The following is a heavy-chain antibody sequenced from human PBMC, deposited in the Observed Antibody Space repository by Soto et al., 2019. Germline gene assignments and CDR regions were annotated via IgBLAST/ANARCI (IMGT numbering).Heavy chain of an antibody. CDR3: ARDRLNAAAGQESRFDY. CDR1: GYTFTNYY. CDR2: INPSGGST. Sequence: ASVKVSCKASGYTFTNYYMHWVRQAPGQGLEWMGIINPSGGSTSYAQKFQGRVTMTRDTSTSTVYMDLSSLRSEDKAVYYCARDRLNAAAGQESRFDYWGQGTLVTVSS. V-gene: IGHV1-46*01. D-gene: IGHD6-13*01. J-gene: IGHJ4*02.